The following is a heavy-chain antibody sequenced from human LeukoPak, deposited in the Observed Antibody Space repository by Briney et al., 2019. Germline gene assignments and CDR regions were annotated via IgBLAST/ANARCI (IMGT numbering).Heavy chain of an antibody. CDR3: ARGGYGDRIDY. V-gene: IGHV1-46*01. Sequence: ASVKVSCKASGYTFIRYYMHWVRQAPGQGLEWMGIINPSGGSTSYAQKFQGRVTMTRDTSTSTVYMELSRLRSEDTPVYYCARGGYGDRIDYWGQGTLVSVSS. CDR2: INPSGGST. D-gene: IGHD4-17*01. CDR1: GYTFIRYY. J-gene: IGHJ4*02.